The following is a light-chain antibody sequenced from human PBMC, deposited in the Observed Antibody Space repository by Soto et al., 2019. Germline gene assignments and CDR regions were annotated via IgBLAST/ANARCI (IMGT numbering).Light chain of an antibody. J-gene: IGKJ1*01. V-gene: IGKV1-12*01. CDR2: TAS. Sequence: DIQMTQSPSSVSASVGDRVTITCRASRDIGDRLDWFRHKPGKAPQLLIQTASTLVRETPSRFSGSGSGTDFLLTINNLQPEDFATYYCLQASTFPRTFGQGTKVDI. CDR1: RDIGDR. CDR3: LQASTFPRT.